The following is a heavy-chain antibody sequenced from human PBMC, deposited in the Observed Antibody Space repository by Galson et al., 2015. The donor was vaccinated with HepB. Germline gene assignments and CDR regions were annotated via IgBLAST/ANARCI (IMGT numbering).Heavy chain of an antibody. CDR1: GFTFSSYG. CDR3: VKDRSSSGWYPWFLVDY. CDR2: ISYDGSNK. V-gene: IGHV3-30*18. Sequence: SLRLSCAASGFTFSSYGMHWVRQAPGKGLEWVAVISYDGSNKYYADSVKGRFTISRDNSKNTLYLQMNSLRAEDTAVYYCVKDRSSSGWYPWFLVDYWGQGTLVTVSS. J-gene: IGHJ4*02. D-gene: IGHD6-19*01.